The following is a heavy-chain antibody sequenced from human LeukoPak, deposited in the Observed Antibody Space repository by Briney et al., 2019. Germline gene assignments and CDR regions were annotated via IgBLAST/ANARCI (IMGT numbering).Heavy chain of an antibody. J-gene: IGHJ4*02. CDR2: IYPGVFNT. V-gene: IGHV5-51*01. D-gene: IGHD6-19*01. Sequence: GESLKISCKGSGYTFPNYWIAWVRQMSGKGLEWMGTIYPGVFNTIYSPSFQGQVTISADKSITTAYLQWRSLKASDTAMYYCVSGIAVQTWGQGTLVTVSS. CDR3: VSGIAVQT. CDR1: GYTFPNYW.